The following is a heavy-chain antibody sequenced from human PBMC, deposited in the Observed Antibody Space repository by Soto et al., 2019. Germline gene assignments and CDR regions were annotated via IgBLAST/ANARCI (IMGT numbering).Heavy chain of an antibody. CDR1: GFAFSAYY. J-gene: IGHJ4*02. V-gene: IGHV3-11*01. D-gene: IGHD3-22*01. CDR2: ISESGTTI. CDR3: KRSDADSSGYTDY. Sequence: PGGSLRLSCAASGFAFSAYYMSWIRQAPGKGLEWLSYISESGTTIYYADSVKGRFTITRDNAKKSLYLQMNSLRAEATAVYVCKRSDADSSGYTDYWGQGTLVTVSS.